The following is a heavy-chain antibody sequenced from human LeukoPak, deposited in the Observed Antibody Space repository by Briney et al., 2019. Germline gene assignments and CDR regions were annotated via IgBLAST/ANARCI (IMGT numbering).Heavy chain of an antibody. CDR3: ARDLGGYAPSPADP. J-gene: IGHJ5*02. Sequence: ASVKVSCKASGYTFTNYGISWVRQAPGQGLEWMGWIGAYNGNTNYAQRLQGRVTVTTDTSTSTAYMELRSLRSDDTAVYYCARDLGGYAPSPADPWGQGTLVIVSS. D-gene: IGHD5-12*01. CDR2: IGAYNGNT. CDR1: GYTFTNYG. V-gene: IGHV1-18*01.